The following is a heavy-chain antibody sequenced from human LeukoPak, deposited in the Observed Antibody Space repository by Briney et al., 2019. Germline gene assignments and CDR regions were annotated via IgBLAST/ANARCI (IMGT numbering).Heavy chain of an antibody. CDR3: ARDLDGYSSGWSWGY. J-gene: IGHJ4*02. V-gene: IGHV3-30-3*01. D-gene: IGHD6-19*01. CDR2: ISYDGSNK. CDR1: GFTFNNYA. Sequence: GGSLRLSCAASGFTFNNYAMNWVRQAPGKGLEWVAVISYDGSNKYYADSVKGRFTISRDNSKNTLYLQMNSLRTEDTAVYYCARDLDGYSSGWSWGYWGQGTLVTVSS.